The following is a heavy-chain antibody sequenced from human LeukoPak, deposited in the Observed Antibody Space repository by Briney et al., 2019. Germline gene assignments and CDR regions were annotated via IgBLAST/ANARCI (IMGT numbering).Heavy chain of an antibody. CDR3: AKERQSSGYFDS. CDR2: ISFDGVRK. Sequence: GRSLTLSCAASGFTFSGYAMHWVRQAPGKGLEWVAVISFDGVRKYYVDSVKGRFIISRDNSENTLFLHMSSLRTEDTAVYYCAKERQSSGYFDSWGQGGLVTVSS. D-gene: IGHD3-10*01. CDR1: GFTFSGYA. V-gene: IGHV3-30*04. J-gene: IGHJ4*02.